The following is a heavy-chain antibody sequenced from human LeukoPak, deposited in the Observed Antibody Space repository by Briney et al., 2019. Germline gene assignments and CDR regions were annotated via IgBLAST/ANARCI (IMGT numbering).Heavy chain of an antibody. J-gene: IGHJ2*01. V-gene: IGHV4-59*01. D-gene: IGHD3-10*01. Sequence: SETLSLTCTVSGDSISSYYWSWIRQPPGKGLEWIAYISYSGSTNYNPSLKSRVTISVDTSKTQFSLKMNSVTAADTAVYYCARLQRITMAGPDYWYFDLWGRGTLVTVSS. CDR1: GDSISSYY. CDR2: ISYSGST. CDR3: ARLQRITMAGPDYWYFDL.